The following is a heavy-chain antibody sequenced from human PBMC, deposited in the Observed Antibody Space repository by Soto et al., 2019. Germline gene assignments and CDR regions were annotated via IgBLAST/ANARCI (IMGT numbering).Heavy chain of an antibody. CDR3: ARDPRLGVGGFYYFDC. CDR2: ISAYNGNT. CDR1: GYTFPSYG. D-gene: IGHD3-3*01. Sequence: VQLVQSGAEVKKPGAPVKVACKPSGYTFPSYGTIWVRKAPGQGLEGMGWISAYNGNTNHAQKLPGRVTMTTDTSTSTAYMGLRGLRSDDTAVYYCARDPRLGVGGFYYFDCWGQGTLVTVSS. J-gene: IGHJ4*02. V-gene: IGHV1-18*01.